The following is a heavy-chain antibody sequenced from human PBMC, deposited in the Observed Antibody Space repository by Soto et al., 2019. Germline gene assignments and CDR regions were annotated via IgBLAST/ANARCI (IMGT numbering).Heavy chain of an antibody. V-gene: IGHV4-31*03. Sequence: SETLSLTCTVSGGSISSCCYYWSWIRQHPGKGLEWIGYIYYSGSTYYNPSLKSRVTISVDTSKNQFSLKLSSVTAADTAVYYCARDQDGSGMGWSDPWGQGTLVTVSS. CDR3: ARDQDGSGMGWSDP. CDR2: IYYSGST. D-gene: IGHD3-10*01. J-gene: IGHJ5*02. CDR1: GGSISSCCYY.